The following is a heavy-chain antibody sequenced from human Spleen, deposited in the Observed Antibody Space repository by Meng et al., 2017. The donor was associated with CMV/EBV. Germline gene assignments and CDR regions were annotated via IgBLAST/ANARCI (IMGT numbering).Heavy chain of an antibody. CDR2: IRYDGSNK. CDR1: GFTFSSYG. Sequence: VERVGCGGGVVQPGGSLRPSCAASGFTFSSYGMYWVRQAPGKGLEWVAFIRYDGSNKYYADSVKGRFTISRDNSKNTLYLQMNSLRAEDTAVYYCAKGRENHGWGQGTLVTVSS. V-gene: IGHV3-30*02. D-gene: IGHD1-14*01. CDR3: AKGRENHG. J-gene: IGHJ4*02.